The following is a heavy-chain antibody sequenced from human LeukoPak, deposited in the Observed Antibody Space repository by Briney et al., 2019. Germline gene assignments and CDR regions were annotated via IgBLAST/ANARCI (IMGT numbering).Heavy chain of an antibody. CDR1: GGSISSPISY. J-gene: IGHJ4*02. Sequence: PSETLSLTCTVSGGSISSPISYWGWIRQPPGKGLEWIATVLHSGATFYSPSLEGRLTISIDTSTNQFSLKMTSMTAADKAVYYCARRIVGVIDAFDYWGQGALVTVSS. D-gene: IGHD1-26*01. CDR2: VLHSGAT. V-gene: IGHV4-39*01. CDR3: ARRIVGVIDAFDY.